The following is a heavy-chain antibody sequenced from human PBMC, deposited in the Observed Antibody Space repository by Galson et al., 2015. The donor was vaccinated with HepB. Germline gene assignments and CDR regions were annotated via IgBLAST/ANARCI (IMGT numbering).Heavy chain of an antibody. D-gene: IGHD2-2*01. V-gene: IGHV1-18*01. CDR1: GYNFTSYG. CDR2: ISAYNGNT. Sequence: SVKVSCKASGYNFTSYGISWVRQAPGQGLEWMGWISAYNGNTNYAQKLQGRVTMTTDTSTSTAYMELRSLRSDDTAVYYCIVVVPAVGTYWGQGTLVTVSS. J-gene: IGHJ4*02. CDR3: IVVVPAVGTY.